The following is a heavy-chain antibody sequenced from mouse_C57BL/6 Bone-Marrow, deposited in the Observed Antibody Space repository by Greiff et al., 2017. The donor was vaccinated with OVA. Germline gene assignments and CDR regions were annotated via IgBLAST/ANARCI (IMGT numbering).Heavy chain of an antibody. J-gene: IGHJ2*01. Sequence: QVQLQQPGAELVKPGASVKLSCKASGYTFTSYWMHWVKQRPGQGLEWIGMIHPNSGSTKYNEKLKSKATLTVDKSSSTAYMQLSSLTSEDSAVYYCARSYYYGSSYWGQGTTLTVSS. V-gene: IGHV1-64*01. CDR2: IHPNSGST. D-gene: IGHD1-1*01. CDR3: ARSYYYGSSY. CDR1: GYTFTSYW.